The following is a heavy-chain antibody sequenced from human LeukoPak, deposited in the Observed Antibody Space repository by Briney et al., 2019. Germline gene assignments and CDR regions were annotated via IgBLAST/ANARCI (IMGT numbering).Heavy chain of an antibody. CDR1: GFTFSSYS. J-gene: IGHJ4*02. CDR3: ARGEAYSGYDPFDY. CDR2: ISSSSSYI. V-gene: IGHV3-21*01. Sequence: GGSLRLSCAASGFTFSSYSMNWVRQAPGKGLECVSSISSSSSYIYYADSVKGRFTISRDNAKNSLYLQMNSLRAEDTAVYYCARGEAYSGYDPFDYWGQGTLVTVSS. D-gene: IGHD5-12*01.